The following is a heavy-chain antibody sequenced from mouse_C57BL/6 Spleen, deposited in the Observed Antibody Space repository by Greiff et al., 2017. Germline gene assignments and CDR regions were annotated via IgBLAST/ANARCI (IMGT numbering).Heavy chain of an antibody. Sequence: QAQLKESGAELVRPGASVTLSCKASGYTFTDYEMHWVKQTPVHGLEWIGAIDPETGGTAYNQKFKGKAILTADKSSSTAYMELRSLTSEDSAVYYCTRRGYFDYWGQGTTLTVSS. V-gene: IGHV1-15*01. CDR3: TRRGYFDY. J-gene: IGHJ2*01. CDR2: IDPETGGT. CDR1: GYTFTDYE.